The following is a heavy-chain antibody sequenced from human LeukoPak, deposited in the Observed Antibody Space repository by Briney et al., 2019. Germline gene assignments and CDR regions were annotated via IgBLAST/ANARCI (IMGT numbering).Heavy chain of an antibody. V-gene: IGHV4-59*01. CDR3: ARHNYYDSSGYYPLLFDY. Sequence: PSETLSLTCTVSGGSISSYYWSWIRQPPGKGLEGIAYTYYSGSTNYNPSLKSRVTISVDTSKNQFSLKLSSVTAADTAVYYCARHNYYDSSGYYPLLFDYWGQGTLVTVSS. CDR1: GGSISSYY. D-gene: IGHD3-22*01. CDR2: TYYSGST. J-gene: IGHJ4*02.